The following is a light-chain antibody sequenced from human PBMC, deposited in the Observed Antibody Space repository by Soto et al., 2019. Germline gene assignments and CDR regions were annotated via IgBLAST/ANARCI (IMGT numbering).Light chain of an antibody. V-gene: IGLV2-14*03. Sequence: QSALTQPDSVSGSPGQSITISCTGTSSDIGAYNFVSWYQQHPGKAPTLMLYDVNIRPSGVSNRFSGSKSGNTASLTISGLQAEDEADDSCTSWTTSTTMIFGGGTKVTVL. CDR2: DVN. CDR1: SSDIGAYNF. J-gene: IGLJ2*01. CDR3: TSWTTSTTMI.